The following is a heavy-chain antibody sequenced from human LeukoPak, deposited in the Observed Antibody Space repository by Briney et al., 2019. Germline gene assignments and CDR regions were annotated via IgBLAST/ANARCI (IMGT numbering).Heavy chain of an antibody. J-gene: IGHJ6*02. D-gene: IGHD2-2*02. CDR2: IYYSGNT. CDR1: GGSISSSSYY. CDR3: ATAPILRGEGGEHFKYGMDV. V-gene: IGHV4-39*07. Sequence: SETLSLTCTVSGGSISSSSYYWGWIRQPPGKGLEWIGSIYYSGNTYYNASLKSRVTISADRFTNHFSLKLTSVTAADTAVYYCATAPILRGEGGEHFKYGMDVWGQGTTVSVSS.